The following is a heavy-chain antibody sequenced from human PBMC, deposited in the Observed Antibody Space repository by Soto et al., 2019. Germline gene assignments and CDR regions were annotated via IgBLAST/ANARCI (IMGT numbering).Heavy chain of an antibody. D-gene: IGHD3-3*01. Sequence: PSETLSLTCTVSGGSISSSSYYWGWIRQPPGKGLEWIGSIYYSGSTYYNPSLKSRVTISVDTSKNQFSLKLSSVTAADTAVYYCARGGQLYYDFWSGTYYFDYWGQGTLVTVSS. V-gene: IGHV4-39*01. CDR1: GGSISSSSYY. CDR3: ARGGQLYYDFWSGTYYFDY. CDR2: IYYSGST. J-gene: IGHJ4*02.